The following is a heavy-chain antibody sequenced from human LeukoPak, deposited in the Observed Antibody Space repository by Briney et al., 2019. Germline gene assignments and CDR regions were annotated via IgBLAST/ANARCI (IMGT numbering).Heavy chain of an antibody. CDR3: ARALQYYDFWSGYRYYYGMHV. D-gene: IGHD3-3*01. V-gene: IGHV3-13*01. CDR1: GFTFSGYD. CDR2: IGNTGDT. J-gene: IGHJ6*04. Sequence: GGTLRLSCAASGFTFSGYDMRWVRQATGKGLEWVSDIGNTGDTYYPGSVKGRFTISRENAKNSLYLQMNSLRAGDTAVYYCARALQYYDFWSGYRYYYGMHVWGEGTTVSVSS.